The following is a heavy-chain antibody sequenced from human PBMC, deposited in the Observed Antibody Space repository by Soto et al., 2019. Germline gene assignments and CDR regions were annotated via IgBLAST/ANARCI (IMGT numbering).Heavy chain of an antibody. CDR1: GVSISSANW. J-gene: IGHJ3*02. D-gene: IGHD2-15*01. CDR2: NYHSGST. CDR3: ARYCGGGSCYLGAFDI. Sequence: QMQLQESGPGLVKPSGTLSLTCTISGVSISSANWWTWVRQSPGKGLERIGENYHSGSTNCNQSRKSRVTISVENSKSQFYLELTSMTAENTAVYYCARYCGGGSCYLGAFDIWGQGTMVTVSS. V-gene: IGHV4-4*02.